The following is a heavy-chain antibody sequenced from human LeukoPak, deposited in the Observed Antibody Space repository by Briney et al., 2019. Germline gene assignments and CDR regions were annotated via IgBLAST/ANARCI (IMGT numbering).Heavy chain of an antibody. Sequence: PSETLSLTCAVYGGTFIGYYWSWIRQPPGKGLEGIGEINHSGTTNYNPSLKSRVSVSIDTSKNQFSLKLRSVTAADTGVYYCASSRGYSNGLWYYYMDVWGTGTTVTVSS. D-gene: IGHD6-25*01. CDR2: INHSGTT. CDR3: ASSRGYSNGLWYYYMDV. CDR1: GGTFIGYY. V-gene: IGHV4-34*01. J-gene: IGHJ6*03.